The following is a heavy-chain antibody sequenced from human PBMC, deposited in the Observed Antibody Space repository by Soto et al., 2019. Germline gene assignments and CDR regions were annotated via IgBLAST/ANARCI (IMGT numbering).Heavy chain of an antibody. CDR3: ARDQSWHDLVWRFDP. CDR1: GYTFTSYG. V-gene: IGHV1-18*01. D-gene: IGHD1-1*01. CDR2: ISAYNGNI. Sequence: ASVKVSCKASGYTFTSYGISWVRQAPGQGLEWMGWISAYNGNIGYAQKFKGRVTMTKDTSTSTVYMELNSLTSEDTAVYYCARDQSWHDLVWRFDPWGQGTLVTVSS. J-gene: IGHJ5*02.